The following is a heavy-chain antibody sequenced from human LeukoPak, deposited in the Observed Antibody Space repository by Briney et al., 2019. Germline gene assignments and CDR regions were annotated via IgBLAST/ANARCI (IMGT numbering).Heavy chain of an antibody. CDR1: GFTVSSNY. V-gene: IGHV3-30*18. CDR3: AKSGGGYSSGWFY. D-gene: IGHD6-19*01. CDR2: ISYDGSNK. Sequence: PGGSLRLSCAASGFTVSSNYMSWVRQAPGKGLEWVAVISYDGSNKYYADSVRGRFTISRDNSKNTLYLQMNSLRAEDTAVYYCAKSGGGYSSGWFYWGQGTLVTVSS. J-gene: IGHJ4*02.